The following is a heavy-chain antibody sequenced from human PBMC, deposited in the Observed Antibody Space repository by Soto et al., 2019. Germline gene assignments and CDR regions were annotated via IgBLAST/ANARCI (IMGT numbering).Heavy chain of an antibody. CDR1: GGSLSSYY. D-gene: IGHD3-10*01. CDR2: IYYSGST. J-gene: IGHJ3*02. V-gene: IGHV4-59*01. CDR3: ARVWGGAFDI. Sequence: PSETLSLTCVVSGGSLSSYYWSWIRQPPGKGLEWIGYIYYSGSTNYNPSLKSRVTMSVDTSKNQFSLKLSSVTAADTAVYYCARVWGGAFDIWGQGTMVTVSS.